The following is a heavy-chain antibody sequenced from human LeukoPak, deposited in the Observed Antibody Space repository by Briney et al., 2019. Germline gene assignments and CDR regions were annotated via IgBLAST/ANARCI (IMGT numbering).Heavy chain of an antibody. CDR3: ARNRDPIVVVPAAPDY. J-gene: IGHJ4*02. CDR1: GFTFSSYA. Sequence: GGSLRLSCAASGFTFSSYAMHWVRQAPGKGLEWVAVISYDGSNKYYADSVKGRFTISRDNSKNTLYLQMNSLRAEDTAVYYCARNRDPIVVVPAAPDYWGQGTLVTVSS. D-gene: IGHD2-2*01. V-gene: IGHV3-30-3*01. CDR2: ISYDGSNK.